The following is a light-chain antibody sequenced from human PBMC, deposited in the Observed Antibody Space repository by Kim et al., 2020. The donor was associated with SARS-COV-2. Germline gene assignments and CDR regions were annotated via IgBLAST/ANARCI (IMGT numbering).Light chain of an antibody. V-gene: IGLV6-57*03. CDR1: SGSIASHY. Sequence: GNTVTLSVHRSSGSIASHYVQWYQQRPGSAPTTVIYEDNQRPSGVPDRFSGSIDSSSNSASLTSSGLKTEDEADYYCQSYDSSNVVFGGGTQLTVL. CDR2: EDN. CDR3: QSYDSSNVV. J-gene: IGLJ2*01.